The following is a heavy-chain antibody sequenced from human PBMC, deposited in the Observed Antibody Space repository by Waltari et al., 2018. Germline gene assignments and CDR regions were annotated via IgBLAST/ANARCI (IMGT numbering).Heavy chain of an antibody. D-gene: IGHD3-10*01. CDR1: GFTVSSHY. J-gene: IGHJ4*02. V-gene: IGHV3-53*02. CDR2: SYSGGST. CDR3: ARGPWGYGSGSYVDY. Sequence: EVQLVETGGGLIQPGGSLRLSCAASGFTVSSHYMRWVRQAPGKGLEWVSVSYSGGSTYYADSVKGRFTISRDNSKNTLYLQMNSLRAEDTAVYYCARGPWGYGSGSYVDYWGQGTLVTVSS.